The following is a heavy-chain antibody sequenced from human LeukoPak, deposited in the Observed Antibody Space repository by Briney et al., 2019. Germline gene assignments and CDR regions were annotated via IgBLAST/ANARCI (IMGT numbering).Heavy chain of an antibody. J-gene: IGHJ6*03. V-gene: IGHV3-43D*04. CDR3: AKARGLPPYYYYMDV. CDR2: ISWDGGST. CDR1: GFTFDDYA. Sequence: GGSLRLSCAASGFTFDDYAMHWVRQAPGKGLEWVSLISWDGGSTYYADSVKGRFTISRDNSKNSLYLQINSLRAEDTALYYCAKARGLPPYYYYMDVWGKGTTVTVSS.